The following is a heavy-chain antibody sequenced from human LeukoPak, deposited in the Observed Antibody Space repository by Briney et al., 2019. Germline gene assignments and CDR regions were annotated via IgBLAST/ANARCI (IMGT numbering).Heavy chain of an antibody. CDR2: ISSSGSTI. J-gene: IGHJ6*02. CDR1: GFTFSSYE. CDR3: ARGQHYNGMDV. V-gene: IGHV3-48*03. Sequence: GGSLRLSCAASGFTFSSYEMNWVRQAPGKGLEWVSYISSSGSTIYYADSVKGRFTISRDNAKNSLYLQMNSLRAEDTAVYYCARGQHYNGMDVWGQGTTVTVSS. D-gene: IGHD1-14*01.